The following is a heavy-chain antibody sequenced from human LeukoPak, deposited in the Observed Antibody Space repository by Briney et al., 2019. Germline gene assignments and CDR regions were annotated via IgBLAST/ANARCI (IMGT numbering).Heavy chain of an antibody. J-gene: IGHJ5*02. CDR1: GFTFRSYG. V-gene: IGHV3-30*02. D-gene: IGHD2-2*01. Sequence: GGSLRLSCVGSGFTFRSYGMHWVRQAPGKGLEWVAFIRYDGSNKYYADSVKGRFTISRDNSKNTLYLQMNSLRAEDTAVYYCAPDRGGVVDPWGQGTLVTVSS. CDR3: APDRGGVVDP. CDR2: IRYDGSNK.